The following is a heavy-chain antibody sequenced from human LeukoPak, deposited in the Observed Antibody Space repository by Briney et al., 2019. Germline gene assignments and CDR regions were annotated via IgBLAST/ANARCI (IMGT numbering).Heavy chain of an antibody. Sequence: SQTLSLTCVISGDSLSSSGVAWDWIRQSPSGGLEWLGRTYYRSKWSSGYALSVRSRITVNPDTSKNQFSLQLNSVTPEDTAVYYCARGRVSAFDYWGQGTLVTVSS. CDR1: GDSLSSSGVA. J-gene: IGHJ4*02. D-gene: IGHD5/OR15-5a*01. CDR3: ARGRVSAFDY. CDR2: TYYRSKWSS. V-gene: IGHV6-1*01.